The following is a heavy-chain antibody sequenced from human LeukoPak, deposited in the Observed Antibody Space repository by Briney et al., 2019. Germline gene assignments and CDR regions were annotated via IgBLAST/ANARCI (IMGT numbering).Heavy chain of an antibody. CDR3: ARHRPPWEDAFDI. V-gene: IGHV4-59*08. CDR1: GGSISSYY. D-gene: IGHD1-26*01. Sequence: PSETLSLTCIVSGGSISSYYWSWIRQPPGKGLEWIGYIYYSGSTNYNPSLKSRVTISVDTSKNQFSLKLSSVTAADTAVYYCARHRPPWEDAFDIWGQGTMATVSS. J-gene: IGHJ3*02. CDR2: IYYSGST.